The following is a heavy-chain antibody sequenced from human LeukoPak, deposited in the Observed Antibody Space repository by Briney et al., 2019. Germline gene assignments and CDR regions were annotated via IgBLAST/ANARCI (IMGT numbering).Heavy chain of an antibody. V-gene: IGHV3-30-3*01. CDR2: ISYDGLAQ. CDR1: GFTFSRHA. D-gene: IGHD6-19*01. CDR3: AKDLSLRSSDWYPGFDS. J-gene: IGHJ4*02. Sequence: GMSLRLSCAASGFTFSRHAMHWVRQAPGKGLEWLAVISYDGLAQFRADSVKGRFTISRDNLINTLYLQLNSLRAEDTAVYYCAKDLSLRSSDWYPGFDSWGQGTLVTVSS.